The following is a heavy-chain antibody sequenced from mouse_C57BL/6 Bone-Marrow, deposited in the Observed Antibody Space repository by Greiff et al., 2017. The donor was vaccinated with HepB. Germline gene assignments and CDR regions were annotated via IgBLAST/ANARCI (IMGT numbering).Heavy chain of an antibody. CDR1: GYTFTSYG. V-gene: IGHV1-81*01. CDR3: ASCGNSWFAY. J-gene: IGHJ3*01. D-gene: IGHD2-1*01. CDR2: IYPRSGNT. Sequence: QVQLQQSGAELARPGASVKLSCKASGYTFTSYGISWVKQRTGQGLEWIGEIYPRSGNTYYNEKFKGKATLTADKSSSTAYMELRSLTSEDSAVYFCASCGNSWFAYWGQGTLVTVSA.